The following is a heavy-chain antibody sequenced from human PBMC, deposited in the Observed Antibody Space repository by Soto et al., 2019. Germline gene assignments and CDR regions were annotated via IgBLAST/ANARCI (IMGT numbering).Heavy chain of an antibody. D-gene: IGHD3-16*01. Sequence: QITLKESGTTLVEPTQTLTLTCTYSGFSLRTTGVGVGWIRQPPGKALEWLGIIYWNDDKRYSPSLKNRFTLTSDISKSQVVLTMTNMDPVDTAPYYCAHTWGLPFDYWGQGTLVIVSS. J-gene: IGHJ4*02. CDR3: AHTWGLPFDY. CDR1: GFSLRTTGVG. CDR2: IYWNDDK. V-gene: IGHV2-5*01.